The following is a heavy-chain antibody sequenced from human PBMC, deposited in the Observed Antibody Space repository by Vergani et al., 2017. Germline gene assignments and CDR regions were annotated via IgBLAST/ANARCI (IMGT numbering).Heavy chain of an antibody. CDR3: ARHRGVGANDY. CDR2: IYYSGST. J-gene: IGHJ4*02. CDR1: GGSISSSSYY. Sequence: QLQLQESGPGLVKPSETLSLTCTVSGGSISSSSYYWGWIRQPPGMGLEWIGSIYYSGSTYYNPSLKSRVTISVDTSKNQFSLKLSSVTAADTAVYYCARHRGVGANDYWGQGTLVTVSS. D-gene: IGHD1-26*01. V-gene: IGHV4-39*01.